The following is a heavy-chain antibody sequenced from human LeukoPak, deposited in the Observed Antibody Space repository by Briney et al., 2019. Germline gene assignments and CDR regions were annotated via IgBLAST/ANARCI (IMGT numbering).Heavy chain of an antibody. D-gene: IGHD1-26*01. J-gene: IGHJ4*02. CDR2: IYYTGST. Sequence: SETLSLTCSVSGASISGGTYYWGWIRQPPGKGLEWIGSIYYTGSTYDNPSLKGRVTISVDTSKNQFSLKLSSVTAADTAVYYCARRGGSGRAFDYWGQGTLVTVSS. CDR1: GASISGGTYY. CDR3: ARRGGSGRAFDY. V-gene: IGHV4-39*01.